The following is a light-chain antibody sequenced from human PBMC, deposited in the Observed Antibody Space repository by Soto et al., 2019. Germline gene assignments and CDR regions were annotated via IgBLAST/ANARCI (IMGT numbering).Light chain of an antibody. J-gene: IGKJ1*01. CDR2: GAS. CDR1: QSVSSN. Sequence: EIVITHSPATLSVSPGERATLSCRASQSVSSNLAWYQQKPGQAPRLLIYGASTRATGIPARFSGSGSGTKFTLTTSSLHSEDFAFYYCQQYNNWQRTFGQGTRVDIK. CDR3: QQYNNWQRT. V-gene: IGKV3-15*01.